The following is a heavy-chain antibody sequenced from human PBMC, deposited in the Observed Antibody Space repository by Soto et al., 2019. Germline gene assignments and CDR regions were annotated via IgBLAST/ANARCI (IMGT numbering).Heavy chain of an antibody. Sequence: GGSLRLSCAASGFTFSSYGMHWVRQAPGKGLEWVSSISSSSSYIYYADSVKGRFTISRDNAKNSLYLQMNSLRAEDTAVYYCARAVVQAAHDYWGQGTLVTVSS. D-gene: IGHD2-2*01. J-gene: IGHJ4*02. CDR2: ISSSSSYI. CDR3: ARAVVQAAHDY. V-gene: IGHV3-21*01. CDR1: GFTFSSYG.